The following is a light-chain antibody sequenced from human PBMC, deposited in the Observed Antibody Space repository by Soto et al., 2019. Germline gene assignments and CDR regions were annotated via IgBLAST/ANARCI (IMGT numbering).Light chain of an antibody. J-gene: IGKJ5*01. Sequence: EIQMSQSPSFLSASAGDRVTITCRASQSISSYLNWYQQKKGKVPKXXIYAASTLQPGVPSRFSGSGYGTDVNLTINSLQTDDIATYYCQNYDSAPITFGQGTRLEIK. V-gene: IGKV1-27*01. CDR3: QNYDSAPIT. CDR2: AAS. CDR1: QSISSY.